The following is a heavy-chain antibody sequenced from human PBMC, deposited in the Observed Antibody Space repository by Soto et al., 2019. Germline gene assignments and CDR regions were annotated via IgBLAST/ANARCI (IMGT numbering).Heavy chain of an antibody. D-gene: IGHD1-26*01. V-gene: IGHV4-39*01. Sequence: SETLSLTCTVSGGSIRSSNYYWAWVRQPPGKGMEWIANIYYSGDTYFHPSLRSRLTVSVDTSKNQFSLKLSSVTAADTAVYYCARLSGSYYGENWFDPWGQGTLVTVSS. CDR3: ARLSGSYYGENWFDP. J-gene: IGHJ5*02. CDR2: IYYSGDT. CDR1: GGSIRSSNYY.